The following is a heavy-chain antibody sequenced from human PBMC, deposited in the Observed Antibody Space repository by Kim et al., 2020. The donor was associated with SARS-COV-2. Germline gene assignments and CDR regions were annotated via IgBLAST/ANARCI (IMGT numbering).Heavy chain of an antibody. Sequence: SETLSLTCAVYGGSFSGYYWSWIRQPPGKGLEWIGEINHSGSTNYNPSLKSRVTISVDTSKNQFSLKLSSVTAADTAVYYCARVPYYDFWSGYYRSYGMDVWGQGTTVTVSS. D-gene: IGHD3-3*01. CDR3: ARVPYYDFWSGYYRSYGMDV. J-gene: IGHJ6*02. CDR2: INHSGST. V-gene: IGHV4-34*01. CDR1: GGSFSGYY.